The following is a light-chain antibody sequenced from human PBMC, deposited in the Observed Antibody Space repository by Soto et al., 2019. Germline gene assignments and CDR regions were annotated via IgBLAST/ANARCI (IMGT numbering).Light chain of an antibody. J-gene: IGKJ2*03. CDR3: QHAYTTPDMYC. CDR2: AAS. CDR1: ENIRNY. Sequence: IEMTQSPSSPSASIGDRVTITCRASENIRNYLTWYQQRPGKAPKVMIFAASALESGVPSRFSGNRSGTDFTLTISSLRPEDFGTYYCQHAYTTPDMYCFGQGTKLEIK. V-gene: IGKV1-39*01.